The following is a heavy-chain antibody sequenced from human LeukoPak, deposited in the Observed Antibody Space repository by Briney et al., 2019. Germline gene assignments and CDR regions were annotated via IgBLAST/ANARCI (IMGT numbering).Heavy chain of an antibody. V-gene: IGHV3-48*02. CDR3: ARDSSDVRDDYGDF. D-gene: IGHD3-10*01. J-gene: IGHJ4*02. CDR1: GFTFSSYS. CDR2: ISSSSSTI. Sequence: GGSLRLSCAASGFTFSSYSMNWVRQAPGKGLEWVSYISSSSSTIYYADSVKGRFTISRDNAKNSLYLQMNSLRDEDTAVYYCARDSSDVRDDYGDFWGQGTLVTASS.